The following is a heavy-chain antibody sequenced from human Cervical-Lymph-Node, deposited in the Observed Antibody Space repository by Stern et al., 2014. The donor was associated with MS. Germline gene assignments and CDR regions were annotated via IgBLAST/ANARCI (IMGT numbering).Heavy chain of an antibody. CDR2: AWYDGSTA. J-gene: IGHJ4*02. D-gene: IGHD5-24*01. V-gene: IGHV3-33*01. CDR1: GFTFSSYG. CDR3: ARGHIPYAYNYLFDY. Sequence: VQLEESGGGVVQPGTSLRLSCAASGFTFSSYGMHWVRQAPGKGLEWVALAWYDGSTAYYTNSVKGRFTISRDNSKNTLSLQMNSLTAEDTVVYYCARGHIPYAYNYLFDYWGQGTLVTVSS.